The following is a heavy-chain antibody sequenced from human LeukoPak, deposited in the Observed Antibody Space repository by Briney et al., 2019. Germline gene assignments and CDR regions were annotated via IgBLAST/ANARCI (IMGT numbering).Heavy chain of an antibody. Sequence: LSETLSLTCAVYGGSFSGYFGSWIRQPPGKGLECIGEINHSGSTNYNPSLKSGVTISVDTSKNQFSLKLTSVTAADTAVYYCAGIAMGGSYYYGMDVWGQGTTVTVSS. CDR3: AGIAMGGSYYYGMDV. CDR1: GGSFSGYF. V-gene: IGHV4-34*01. J-gene: IGHJ6*02. CDR2: INHSGST. D-gene: IGHD6-19*01.